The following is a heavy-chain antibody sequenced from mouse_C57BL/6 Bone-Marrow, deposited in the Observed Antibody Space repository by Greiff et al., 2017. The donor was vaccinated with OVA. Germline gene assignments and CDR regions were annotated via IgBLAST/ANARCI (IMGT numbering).Heavy chain of an antibody. J-gene: IGHJ2*01. Sequence: DVKLVESGAELVRPGASVKLSCTASGFNIKDDYMHWVKQRPEQGLEWIGWIDPENGDTEYASKFQGKATITADTSSNTAYLQLSSLTSEDTAVYYCTTWDTTVVGGFDYWGQGTTLTVSS. D-gene: IGHD1-1*01. CDR1: GFNIKDDY. CDR2: IDPENGDT. V-gene: IGHV14-4*01. CDR3: TTWDTTVVGGFDY.